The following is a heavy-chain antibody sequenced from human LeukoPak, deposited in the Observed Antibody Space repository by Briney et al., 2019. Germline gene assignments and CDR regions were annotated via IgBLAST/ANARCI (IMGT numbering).Heavy chain of an antibody. CDR3: AREELRLDY. J-gene: IGHJ4*02. V-gene: IGHV4-30-2*01. Sequence: SETLSLTCAVSGCSISSGCYSWSCIRQPPGKGLEWIGYIYHTGSTYYNPSLKSRVTRSVDRSKNQFSLKLSSVTAADTAVYYCAREELRLDYWGQGTLVTVSS. CDR2: IYHTGST. D-gene: IGHD1-26*01. CDR1: GCSISSGCYS.